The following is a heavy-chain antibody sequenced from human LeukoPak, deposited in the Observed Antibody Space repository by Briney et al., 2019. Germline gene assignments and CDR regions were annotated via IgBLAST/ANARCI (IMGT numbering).Heavy chain of an antibody. J-gene: IGHJ4*02. CDR3: ARVLHSSSWPPAPAYFDY. CDR2: IYYSGST. V-gene: IGHV4-59*01. D-gene: IGHD6-13*01. Sequence: PSETLSLTCTVSGGSISSYYRSWIRQPPGKGLEWIGYIYYSGSTNYNPSLKSRVTISVDTSKNQFSLKLSSVTAADTAVYYCARVLHSSSWPPAPAYFDYWGQGTLVTVSS. CDR1: GGSISSYY.